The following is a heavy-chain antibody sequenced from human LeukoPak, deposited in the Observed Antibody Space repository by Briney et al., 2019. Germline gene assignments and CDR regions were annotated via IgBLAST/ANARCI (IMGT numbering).Heavy chain of an antibody. J-gene: IGHJ4*02. CDR1: GFTFSFYW. CDR2: IKQDGSEK. V-gene: IGHV3-7*01. D-gene: IGHD3-10*01. Sequence: GGSMRLSCGASGFTFSFYWMTWVRQAPGKGLEWVANIKQDGSEKYYLESVKGRFTISRDNARNSLYLQVNSLRAEDTAVYYCARDHYITMVRGVNFDYWGQGTLVTVSS. CDR3: ARDHYITMVRGVNFDY.